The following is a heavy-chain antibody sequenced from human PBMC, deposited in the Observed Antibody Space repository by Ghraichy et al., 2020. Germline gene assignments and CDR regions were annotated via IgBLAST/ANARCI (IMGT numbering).Heavy chain of an antibody. V-gene: IGHV3-7*01. CDR1: GLTFGSDW. D-gene: IGHD3-22*01. J-gene: IGHJ3*02. Sequence: GGSLRLSCAASGLTFGSDWMTWVRQAPGKGLEWVANINPDGSETSYVDSVKGRFTISRDNTKNSLHLQMNSLRAEDTAVDYCARYYDGSGHFDALEIWGQGTTVTVSS. CDR3: ARYYDGSGHFDALEI. CDR2: INPDGSET.